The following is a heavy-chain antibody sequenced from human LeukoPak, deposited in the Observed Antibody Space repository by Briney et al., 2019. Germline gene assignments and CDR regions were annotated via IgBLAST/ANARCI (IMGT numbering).Heavy chain of an antibody. J-gene: IGHJ3*02. CDR2: ISHTGST. Sequence: SETLSLTCTVSNVPITSSKWWSLVRQPPGKGLEWFGEISHTGSTNYNPSFNSRVTMSVDKSKNQFSLNLKSVTAADTALYYCASSSLVVVVTYGFDIWGRGTAVTVSS. CDR3: ASSSLVVVVTYGFDI. D-gene: IGHD2-21*01. V-gene: IGHV4-4*02. CDR1: NVPITSSKW.